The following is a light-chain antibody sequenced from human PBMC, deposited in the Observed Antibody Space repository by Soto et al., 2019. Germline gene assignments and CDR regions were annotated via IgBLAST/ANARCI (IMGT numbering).Light chain of an antibody. CDR3: QHRSNWPLT. CDR1: QSVSSY. J-gene: IGKJ4*01. CDR2: DAS. Sequence: IGLTQSAATLSLSPGERATLSCRASQSVSSYLAWYQQKPGQAPRLLIYDASNRATGIPARFSGSGSGTDFTLTISSLEPEDFAVYYCQHRSNWPLTFGGGTKVDIK. V-gene: IGKV3-11*01.